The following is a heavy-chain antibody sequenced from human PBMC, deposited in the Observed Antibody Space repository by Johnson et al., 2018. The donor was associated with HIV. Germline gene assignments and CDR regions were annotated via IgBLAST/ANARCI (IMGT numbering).Heavy chain of an antibody. CDR2: INWNGGST. J-gene: IGHJ3*02. D-gene: IGHD1-1*01. Sequence: VQLVESGGVVVQPGGSLRLSCAASGFTFDDYGMSWVRQAPGKGLEWVSGINWNGGSTGYADSVKGRFTISRDNAKNSLYLQMNSLRAEDTALYYCATTQGVQENDAFDIWGQGTMVTVSS. CDR3: ATTQGVQENDAFDI. V-gene: IGHV3-20*04. CDR1: GFTFDDYG.